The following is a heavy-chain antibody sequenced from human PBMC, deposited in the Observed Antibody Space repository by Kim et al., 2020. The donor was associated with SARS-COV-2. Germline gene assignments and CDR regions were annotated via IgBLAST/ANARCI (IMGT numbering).Heavy chain of an antibody. J-gene: IGHJ4*02. V-gene: IGHV3-30*18. D-gene: IGHD1-26*01. CDR2: ISYDGSNK. CDR3: AKDLGDEGSYDY. Sequence: GGSLRLSCAASGFTFSSYGIHWVRQAPGKGLEWVAVISYDGSNKYYADSVKGRFTISRDNSKNTLYLQMNSLRAEDTAVYYCAKDLGDEGSYDYWGQGTL. CDR1: GFTFSSYG.